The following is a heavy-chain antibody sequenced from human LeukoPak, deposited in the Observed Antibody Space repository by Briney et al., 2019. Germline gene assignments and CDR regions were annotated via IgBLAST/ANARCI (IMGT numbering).Heavy chain of an antibody. V-gene: IGHV4-31*03. CDR2: IYYSGST. Sequence: SETLSLTCTVSGGSISSGGYYWSWIRQHPGKGLEWIGYIYYSGSTYYNPSLKSRVTISVDTSKNQFSLKLSSVTAADTAVYYCARVAAVAAVGMGWFDPWGQGTLVTVSS. D-gene: IGHD6-13*01. J-gene: IGHJ5*02. CDR3: ARVAAVAAVGMGWFDP. CDR1: GGSISSGGYY.